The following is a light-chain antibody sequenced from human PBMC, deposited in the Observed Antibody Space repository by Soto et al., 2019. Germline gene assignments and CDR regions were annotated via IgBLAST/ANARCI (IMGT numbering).Light chain of an antibody. J-gene: IGLJ7*01. V-gene: IGLV2-8*01. CDR3: SSYASSNSPVI. CDR2: AVT. Sequence: QSALTQPPSASGSPGQSVTISCTGTNNDIGYYDDVSWYQQHPGNAPKLIIYAVTERPSRVPDRFSGSKSGNTASLTVSGLRTEDEADYYCSSYASSNSPVIFGGGTQLTVL. CDR1: NNDIGYYDD.